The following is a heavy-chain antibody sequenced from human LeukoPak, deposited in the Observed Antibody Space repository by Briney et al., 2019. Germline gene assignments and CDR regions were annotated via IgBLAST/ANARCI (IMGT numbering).Heavy chain of an antibody. CDR2: IKSNSDGGTS. J-gene: IGHJ4*02. CDR3: TRNLYSSSVGY. V-gene: IGHV3-15*01. D-gene: IGHD6-13*01. CDR1: GFPFSHSW. Sequence: GGSLRLSCAASGFPFSHSWMSWVRQAPGKGLEWLGLIKSNSDGGTSDYAAPVKGRFSFSRDDSKNTLYLHMDSLKTDDTGVYYCTRNLYSSSVGYWGQGTRVTVTS.